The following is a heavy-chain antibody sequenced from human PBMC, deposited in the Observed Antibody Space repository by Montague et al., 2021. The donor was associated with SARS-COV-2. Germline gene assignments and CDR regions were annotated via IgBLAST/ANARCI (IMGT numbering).Heavy chain of an antibody. CDR1: GDSVSSDTAA. CDR2: TFYRSQWHT. D-gene: IGHD4-17*01. Sequence: CAISGDSVSSDTAAWHWIRQSPSRGLEWLGRTFYRSQWHTDSAASVRSRISFSGDISKNQFSLHLNSVTPEDTAIYYCARDGDYGGTWYSFLQNWGQGTQVIGSS. CDR3: ARDGDYGGTWYSFLQN. V-gene: IGHV6-1*01. J-gene: IGHJ1*01.